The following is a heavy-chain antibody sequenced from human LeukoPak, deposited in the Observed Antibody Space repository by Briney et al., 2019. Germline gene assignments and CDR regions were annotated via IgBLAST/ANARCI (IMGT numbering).Heavy chain of an antibody. CDR3: AKNQGQWLVPVDY. D-gene: IGHD6-19*01. V-gene: IGHV3-23*01. Sequence: GGSLRLSCTASGFTFSNYAMSWVRQAPGKGLEWVSSMSGSGGSTYYADSVKGRFTISRDNSKNTLYLQMNNLRAEDTALYYCAKNQGQWLVPVDYWGQGTLVTVSS. J-gene: IGHJ4*02. CDR1: GFTFSNYA. CDR2: MSGSGGST.